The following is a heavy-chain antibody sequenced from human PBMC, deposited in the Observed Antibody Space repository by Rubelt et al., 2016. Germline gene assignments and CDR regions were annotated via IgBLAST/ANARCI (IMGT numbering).Heavy chain of an antibody. Sequence: QLQLQESGPGLVKPSETLSLTCTVSGGSISSSSYYWGWIRQPPGKGLEWIGGIYYSGSTYYNPSLMRRVPISGDTSKNQFSLKRSSVTAADTAVYYGARRDGYNHAYYGMDVWGQGTTVTVSS. CDR2: IYYSGST. D-gene: IGHD5-24*01. CDR1: GGSISSSSYY. V-gene: IGHV4-39*01. CDR3: ARRDGYNHAYYGMDV. J-gene: IGHJ6*02.